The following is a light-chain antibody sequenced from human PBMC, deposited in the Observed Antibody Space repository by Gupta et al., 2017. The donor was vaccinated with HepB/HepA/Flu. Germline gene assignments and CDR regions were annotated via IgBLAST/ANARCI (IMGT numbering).Light chain of an antibody. CDR3: CSYAGSYTLV. CDR2: DVS. V-gene: IGLV2-11*01. CDR1: SSDAGGYNY. Sequence: QSALTQPRSVSGSPGQSVTISCPGPSSDAGGYNYVSWYQQHPGTAPKLMIYDVSKRPPGGPECLPGLKSGNTASLTISGLQAEDEADYYCCSYAGSYTLVFGGGTKLTVL. J-gene: IGLJ2*01.